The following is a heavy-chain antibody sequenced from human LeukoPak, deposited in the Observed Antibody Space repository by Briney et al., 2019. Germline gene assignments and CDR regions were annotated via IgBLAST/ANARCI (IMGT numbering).Heavy chain of an antibody. CDR3: ARRRAPGAFDI. CDR2: ISSSGSTI. Sequence: GGSLRLSCAASGFTFSDYYMSWIRQAPGKGLEWVSYISSSGSTIYYADSVKGRFTISRDNAKNSLYLQMNSLRAEDTAMYYCARRRAPGAFDIWGQGTMVTVSS. V-gene: IGHV3-11*01. CDR1: GFTFSDYY. J-gene: IGHJ3*02.